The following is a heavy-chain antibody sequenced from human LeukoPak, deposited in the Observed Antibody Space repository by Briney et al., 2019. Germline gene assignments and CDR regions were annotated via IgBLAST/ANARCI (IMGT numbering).Heavy chain of an antibody. CDR2: ISSGSSSL. CDR3: ARRIREGKCSGRSCFSFGY. D-gene: IGHD2-15*01. V-gene: IGHV3-48*01. Sequence: GGSLRLSCAASGFSFSTYGMNWVRQAPGKGLEWVSHISSGSSSLYYADSVKGRFTISRDNVKNSLYLQMNSLRVEDTAVYYCARRIREGKCSGRSCFSFGYWGQGTLVTVSS. J-gene: IGHJ4*02. CDR1: GFSFSTYG.